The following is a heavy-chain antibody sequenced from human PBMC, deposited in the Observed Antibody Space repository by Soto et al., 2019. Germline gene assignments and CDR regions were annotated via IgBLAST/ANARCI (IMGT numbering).Heavy chain of an antibody. V-gene: IGHV3-30*03. J-gene: IGHJ4*02. CDR1: GFTFSTYG. D-gene: IGHD4-17*01. CDR3: ATGGLKVTTSYYDS. Sequence: QVQLVESGGGVVQPGRSLRLSCAASGFTFSTYGMYWVRQAPGKGLEWVAVISYDGRNKYYGEAVKGRFTMSRDNSKNTLYLQMNRLRAEDTAVYYCATGGLKVTTSYYDSWGQGTVVTVSS. CDR2: ISYDGRNK.